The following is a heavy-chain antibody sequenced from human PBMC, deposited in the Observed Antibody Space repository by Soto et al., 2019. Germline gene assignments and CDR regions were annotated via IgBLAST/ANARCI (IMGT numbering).Heavy chain of an antibody. CDR1: GGSVNIVTYY. CDR2: IHYSGST. Sequence: SETLSLTCTVPGGSVNIVTYYWSWIRQPPWKGLEWIGFIHYSGSTNYNPSLKSRVTMSVDTSRNQFSLKLTSVNAADTAVYYCTRGGDAYKNGHWGQGTLVTVSS. J-gene: IGHJ4*02. CDR3: TRGGDAYKNGH. D-gene: IGHD2-21*01. V-gene: IGHV4-61*01.